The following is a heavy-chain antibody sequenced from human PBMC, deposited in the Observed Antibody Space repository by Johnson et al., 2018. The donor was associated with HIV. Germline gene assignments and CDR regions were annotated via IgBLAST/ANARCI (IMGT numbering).Heavy chain of an antibody. CDR2: ISSSGSII. J-gene: IGHJ3*02. D-gene: IGHD6-13*01. CDR3: ARGGWRGIATPDAFDI. V-gene: IGHV3-11*04. Sequence: QVQLVESGGGLVQPGGSLRLSCAASGFTFSDYYMSWIRQAPGKGLEWVSYISSSGSIIYYGDSVKGRFTISRDNAKNSLYLQMNSLRAEDTAVYYCARGGWRGIATPDAFDIWGQGTMVTVSS. CDR1: GFTFSDYY.